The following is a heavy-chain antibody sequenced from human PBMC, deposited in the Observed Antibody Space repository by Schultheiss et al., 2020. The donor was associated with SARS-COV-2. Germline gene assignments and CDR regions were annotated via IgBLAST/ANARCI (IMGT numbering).Heavy chain of an antibody. D-gene: IGHD6-13*01. V-gene: IGHV3-21*01. CDR3: AREAADAFDI. J-gene: IGHJ3*02. CDR2: ISSRSTYI. CDR1: GFTFSSYN. Sequence: GGSLRLSCAASGFTFSSYNMNWVRQAPGKGLEWVSSISSRSTYIYYADSVKGRFTISRDNAKNSLFLQMSSLRDEDTAVYYCAREAADAFDIWGQGTMVTVSS.